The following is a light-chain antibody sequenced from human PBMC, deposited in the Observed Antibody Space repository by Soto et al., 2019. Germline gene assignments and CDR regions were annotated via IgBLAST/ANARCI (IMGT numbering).Light chain of an antibody. V-gene: IGKV3-20*01. J-gene: IGKJ1*01. Sequence: EIVLTQSPDSLSLSPGERATLSCRASQNIDNDYLVWYQQRPGLAPRLLIYDAFVRATGIPDRFSGSGSGTDFTLSISRLEPEDFAVYYCQQCAYSPRTFGQGTKVEVK. CDR1: QNIDNDY. CDR3: QQCAYSPRT. CDR2: DAF.